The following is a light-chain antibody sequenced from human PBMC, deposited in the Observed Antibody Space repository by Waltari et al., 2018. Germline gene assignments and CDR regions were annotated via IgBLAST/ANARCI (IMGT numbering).Light chain of an antibody. Sequence: DLQMTQSPSTLSASVGDRLTITCRASQSISSWLAWYQQKPGKAPKLLIYKASSLESGVPSRFSGSGSGTEFTLTISSLQPDDFATYYCQQYNSYSYTFGQGTKLEIK. CDR2: KAS. CDR3: QQYNSYSYT. CDR1: QSISSW. V-gene: IGKV1-5*03. J-gene: IGKJ2*01.